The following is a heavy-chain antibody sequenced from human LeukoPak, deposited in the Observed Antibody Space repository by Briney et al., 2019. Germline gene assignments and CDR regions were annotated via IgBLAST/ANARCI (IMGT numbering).Heavy chain of an antibody. CDR1: GFSFSSNS. CDR2: ITSSSSTI. Sequence: PGGSLRLSCAVSGFSFSSNSMNWVRQAPGKGLEWVSYITSSSSTIYYADSVKGRFTISRDNAKSSLYLQMNSLRDEDTAVYYCARGYGAVDYWGQGTLVTVSS. V-gene: IGHV3-48*02. CDR3: ARGYGAVDY. J-gene: IGHJ4*02. D-gene: IGHD1-14*01.